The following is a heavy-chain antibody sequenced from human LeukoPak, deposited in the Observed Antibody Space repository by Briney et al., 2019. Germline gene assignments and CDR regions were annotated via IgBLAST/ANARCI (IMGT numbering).Heavy chain of an antibody. J-gene: IGHJ6*02. CDR1: SGSISTYY. V-gene: IGHV4-59*01. CDR2: VYYSGTT. Sequence: SETLSLTCTASSGSISTYYWGWIRQPPGKGLEWIGCVYYSGTTYYNPSLKSRVTTSVDTSKNQFSLKLHSVTASDTAVYYCARDGGTYGMDVWGQGTTVTVSS. CDR3: ARDGGTYGMDV. D-gene: IGHD3-16*01.